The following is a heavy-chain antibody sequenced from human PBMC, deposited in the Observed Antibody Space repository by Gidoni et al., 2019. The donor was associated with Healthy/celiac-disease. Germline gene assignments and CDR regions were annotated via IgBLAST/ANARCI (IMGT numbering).Heavy chain of an antibody. CDR2: ISYDGSNK. Sequence: QVQLVESGGGVVRPGRSLRLSCAASGFPFRSYAMHWVRQAPGKGLEWVAVISYDGSNKYYADSVKGRFTISRDNSKNTLYLQMNSLRAEDTAVYYCARAIYSSFAHYGMDVWGQGTTVTVSS. CDR1: GFPFRSYA. J-gene: IGHJ6*02. D-gene: IGHD6-6*01. CDR3: ARAIYSSFAHYGMDV. V-gene: IGHV3-30-3*01.